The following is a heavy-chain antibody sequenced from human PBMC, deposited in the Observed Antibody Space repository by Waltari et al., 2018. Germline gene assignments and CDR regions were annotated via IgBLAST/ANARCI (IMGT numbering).Heavy chain of an antibody. CDR3: ARKGGRGYPYGPFYYDY. V-gene: IGHV3-74*01. CDR1: GFSFGDYW. D-gene: IGHD5-18*01. J-gene: IGHJ4*02. CDR2: INIDGGYF. Sequence: EVQLVESGGGLVQPGGSLRLSCAASGFSFGDYWMHWVRQAPGQGLGWVLRINIDGGYFSYTDSVKGRFTISRDNAKNTVFLQLNSVRAEDTAVYYCARKGGRGYPYGPFYYDYWGQGTLVTVSS.